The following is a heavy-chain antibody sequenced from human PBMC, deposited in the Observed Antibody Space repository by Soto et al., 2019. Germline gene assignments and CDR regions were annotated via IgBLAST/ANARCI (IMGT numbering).Heavy chain of an antibody. CDR2: IYSGGST. Sequence: PGGSLRLSCAASGFTVSSNYMSWVRQAPGKGLEWVSVIYSGGSTYYADSVKGRFTISRDNSKNTLYLQMNSLRAEDTAVYYCARGHYDSSGYYLGYWGQGTLVTVSS. D-gene: IGHD3-22*01. J-gene: IGHJ4*02. CDR3: ARGHYDSSGYYLGY. CDR1: GFTVSSNY. V-gene: IGHV3-53*01.